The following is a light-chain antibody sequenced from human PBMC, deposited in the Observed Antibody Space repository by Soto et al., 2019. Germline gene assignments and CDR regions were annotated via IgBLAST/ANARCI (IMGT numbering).Light chain of an antibody. J-gene: IGKJ1*01. CDR3: QQYGISPGT. CDR1: QSISSSY. CDR2: GAS. V-gene: IGKV3-20*01. Sequence: EIVLTQSPGILSLSPGERATLSCRASQSISSSYFAWYQQKPGQAPRLLIYGASTRATGIPDRFSGSGSGTDFTLTISRLEPEDFAVYYCQQYGISPGTFGQGTKVEVK.